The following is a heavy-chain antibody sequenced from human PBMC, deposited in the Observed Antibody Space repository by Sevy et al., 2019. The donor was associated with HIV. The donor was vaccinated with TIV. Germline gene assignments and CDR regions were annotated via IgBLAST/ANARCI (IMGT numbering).Heavy chain of an antibody. CDR2: IYSGVTT. V-gene: IGHV3-53*01. CDR1: GFTVGSNY. D-gene: IGHD3-22*01. Sequence: GGSLRLSCAASGFTVGSNYMSWVRQAPGKGLEWVSIIYSGVTTSYADSVKGRFTISRDNSKNTLYLQMNSLRAEDTGVYYCARVSVYYYDSSGYYTTGNAFDIWGQGTMVTVSS. CDR3: ARVSVYYYDSSGYYTTGNAFDI. J-gene: IGHJ3*02.